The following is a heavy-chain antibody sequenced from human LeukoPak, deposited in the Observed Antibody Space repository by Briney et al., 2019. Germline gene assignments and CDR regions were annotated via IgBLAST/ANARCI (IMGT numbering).Heavy chain of an antibody. V-gene: IGHV1-24*01. CDR2: FDPEDGET. CDR3: ARIAAAGTWRAFDP. Sequence: ASVKVSCKVSGYTLTELSMHWVRQAPGKGLEWMGGFDPEDGETIYAQKFQGRVTMTEDTSTDTAYMELSSLRSEDTAVYYCARIAAAGTWRAFDPWGQGTLVTVSS. CDR1: GYTLTELS. D-gene: IGHD6-13*01. J-gene: IGHJ5*02.